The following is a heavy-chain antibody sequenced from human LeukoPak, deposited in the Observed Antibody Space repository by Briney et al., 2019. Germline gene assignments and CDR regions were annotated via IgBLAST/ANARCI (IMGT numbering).Heavy chain of an antibody. J-gene: IGHJ6*02. V-gene: IGHV4-34*01. CDR3: AGTYNWNYVFYYGMDV. CDR2: INHSGST. Sequence: SETLSLTCAVYGGSFSGYYWSWIRQPPGNGLEWIGEINHSGSTNYNPSLKSRVTISVDTSKNQFSLKLSSVTAADTAVYYCAGTYNWNYVFYYGMDVWGQGTTVTVSS. D-gene: IGHD1-7*01. CDR1: GGSFSGYY.